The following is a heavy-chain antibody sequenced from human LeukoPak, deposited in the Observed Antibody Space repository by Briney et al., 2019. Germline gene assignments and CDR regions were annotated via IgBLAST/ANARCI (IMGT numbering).Heavy chain of an antibody. CDR3: ASGEPRYSSRIVVGDN. V-gene: IGHV4-59*12. CDR1: GGSISSYY. D-gene: IGHD3-22*01. Sequence: PSETLSLTCTVSGGSISSYYWNWIRQPPGKGLEWIGYIYYSRSTTYNPSLKSRVTISVDTSKNQLSLKVSSVTAADTAVYYCASGEPRYSSRIVVGDNWGQGTLVTVSS. J-gene: IGHJ4*02. CDR2: IYYSRST.